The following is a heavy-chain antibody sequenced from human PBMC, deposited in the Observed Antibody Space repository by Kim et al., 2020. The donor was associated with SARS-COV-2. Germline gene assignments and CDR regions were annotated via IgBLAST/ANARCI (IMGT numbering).Heavy chain of an antibody. CDR2: IYYSWST. V-gene: IGHV4-59*13. D-gene: IGHD5-18*01. CDR3: ASTDTASAYYYYYGMDV. Sequence: SETLSLTRTVSGGSISSYYWSWIRQPPGKGLEWIGYIYYSWSTNYNPSLKSRVTISVDTSKNQFSLKLSSVTAADTAVYYCASTDTASAYYYYYGMDVWGQGTTVTVSS. CDR1: GGSISSYY. J-gene: IGHJ6*02.